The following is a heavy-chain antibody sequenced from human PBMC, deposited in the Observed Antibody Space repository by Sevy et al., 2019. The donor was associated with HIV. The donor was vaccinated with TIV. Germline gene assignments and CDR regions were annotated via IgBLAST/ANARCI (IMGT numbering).Heavy chain of an antibody. V-gene: IGHV4-59*08. D-gene: IGHD1-26*01. J-gene: IGHJ4*02. CDR1: GGSITSLY. Sequence: SETLSLTCTVSGGSITSLYWNWIRQPPGKGLEWIANIYYNGHINYNPSLKSRVTLSLDTSKNQFCLRLSSVPAADTAMYYCAGENAWGRGYSWGQGTLVTVSS. CDR2: IYYNGHI. CDR3: AGENAWGRGYS.